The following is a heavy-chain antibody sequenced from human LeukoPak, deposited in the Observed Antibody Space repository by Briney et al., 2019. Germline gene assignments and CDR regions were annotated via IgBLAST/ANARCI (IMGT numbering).Heavy chain of an antibody. Sequence: GASVKVSCKASGYTFTGYYMHWVRQAPGQGLELMGWINPNSGGTNYAQKFQGRVTMTRDTSISTAYMELSRLRSDDTAVYYCARDSSGWYGWFDPWGQGTLVTVSS. J-gene: IGHJ5*02. CDR2: INPNSGGT. V-gene: IGHV1-2*02. D-gene: IGHD6-19*01. CDR1: GYTFTGYY. CDR3: ARDSSGWYGWFDP.